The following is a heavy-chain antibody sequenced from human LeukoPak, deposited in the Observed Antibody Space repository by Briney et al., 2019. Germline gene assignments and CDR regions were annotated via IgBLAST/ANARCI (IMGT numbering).Heavy chain of an antibody. J-gene: IGHJ4*02. CDR3: VGGIGWLPDY. CDR2: IEQDGSEK. D-gene: IGHD6-19*01. Sequence: GGSLRLSCAASGLTFSAYWGNWVRQAPGKGLEWVANIEQDGSEKNYVDSVKGRFTLSRDNGANSLYLQMNNLRVEDTGVYYCVGGIGWLPDYWGQGTLVTVSS. V-gene: IGHV3-7*01. CDR1: GLTFSAYW.